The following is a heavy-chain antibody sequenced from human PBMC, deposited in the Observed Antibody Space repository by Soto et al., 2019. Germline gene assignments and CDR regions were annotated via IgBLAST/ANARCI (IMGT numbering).Heavy chain of an antibody. V-gene: IGHV2-5*02. CDR1: GFSLSTSGVG. D-gene: IGHD3-22*01. Sequence: QITLKESGPTLVKPTQTLTLTCTFSGFSLSTSGVGVGWIRQPPGKALEWLALIYWDDDKRYSPSLKSRLTIXTDXSXNQVVLTMTNMDPVDTATYYCARSYYYDSSGYCLDYWGQGTLVTVSS. J-gene: IGHJ4*02. CDR2: IYWDDDK. CDR3: ARSYYYDSSGYCLDY.